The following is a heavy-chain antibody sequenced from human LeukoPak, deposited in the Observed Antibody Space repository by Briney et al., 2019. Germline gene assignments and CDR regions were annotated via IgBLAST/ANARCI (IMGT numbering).Heavy chain of an antibody. J-gene: IGHJ6*04. Sequence: SETLSLTCTVSGGSISSGGYYWSWIRQHPGKGLGWIGYLYYSGGTYYNPSLKSRVTISVDTSKNQFSLKLSSVTAAETAVYYCARDRGPYCSSTSCYGAKWNYGMDVWGKGTTVTVSS. V-gene: IGHV4-31*03. CDR1: GGSISSGGYY. CDR3: ARDRGPYCSSTSCYGAKWNYGMDV. D-gene: IGHD2-2*01. CDR2: LYYSGGT.